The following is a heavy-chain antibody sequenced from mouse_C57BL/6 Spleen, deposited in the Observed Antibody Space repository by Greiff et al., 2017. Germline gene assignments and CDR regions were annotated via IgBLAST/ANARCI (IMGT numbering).Heavy chain of an antibody. V-gene: IGHV1-53*01. D-gene: IGHD2-4*01. Sequence: QVQLQQPGTELVKPGASVKLSCKASGYTFTSYWMHWVKQRPGQGLEWIGNINPSNGGTNYNEKFKSKATLTVDKSSSTAYMQLSSLTSEDSAVYDGARSVYYDYGWYFDVWGTGTTVTVSS. CDR1: GYTFTSYW. CDR3: ARSVYYDYGWYFDV. CDR2: INPSNGGT. J-gene: IGHJ1*03.